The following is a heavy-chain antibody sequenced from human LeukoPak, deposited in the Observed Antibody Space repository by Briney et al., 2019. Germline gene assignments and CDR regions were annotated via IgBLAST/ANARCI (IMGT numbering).Heavy chain of an antibody. CDR2: INWNGGST. Sequence: RPGGSLRLSCAASGFTFDDYGMSWVRQAPGKGLEWVSGINWNGGSTGYADSVKGRFTISRDNAKNSLYLQMNSLRAEDTALYYCARGGYYYDSRGYYVFDYWGQGTLVTVSS. CDR3: ARGGYYYDSRGYYVFDY. J-gene: IGHJ4*02. D-gene: IGHD3-22*01. V-gene: IGHV3-20*04. CDR1: GFTFDDYG.